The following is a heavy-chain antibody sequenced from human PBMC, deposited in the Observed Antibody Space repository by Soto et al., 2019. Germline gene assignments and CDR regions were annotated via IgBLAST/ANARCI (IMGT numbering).Heavy chain of an antibody. D-gene: IGHD3-10*01. CDR2: TSFDGSNK. Sequence: PGGSLRLSCAASGFTFSSYAMHWVRQAPGKGLEWVAVTSFDGSNKNYADSVKGRFTISRDNSKNTVFLQMNSLRTEDTAVYYCAKDHLGVPRLAERYGKAVRGQGTPVTVA. CDR3: AKDHLGVPRLAERYGKAV. V-gene: IGHV3-30*18. CDR1: GFTFSSYA. J-gene: IGHJ6*01.